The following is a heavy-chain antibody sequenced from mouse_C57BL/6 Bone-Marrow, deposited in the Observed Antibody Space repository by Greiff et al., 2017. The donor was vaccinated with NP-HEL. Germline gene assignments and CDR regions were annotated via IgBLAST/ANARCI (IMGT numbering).Heavy chain of an antibody. D-gene: IGHD2-14*01. CDR3: ARGGVPYFDY. Sequence: EVKVVESGGGLVKPGGSLKLSRAASGFTFSSYAMSWVRQTPEKRLEWVATISDGGSYTYYPDNVKGRFTISRDNAKNNLYLQMSHLKSEDTAMYYCARGGVPYFDYWGQGTTLTVSS. CDR1: GFTFSSYA. V-gene: IGHV5-4*03. J-gene: IGHJ2*01. CDR2: ISDGGSYT.